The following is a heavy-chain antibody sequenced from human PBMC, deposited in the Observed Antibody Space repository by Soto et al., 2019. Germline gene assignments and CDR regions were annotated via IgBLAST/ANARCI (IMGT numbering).Heavy chain of an antibody. D-gene: IGHD2-2*01. CDR2: IYYSGST. J-gene: IGHJ5*02. CDR3: ATFPYCISTSCHHVTNWFDP. Sequence: ETLSLTCTVSGGSGSGGGTSGSWIRQPPGKGLKWIGYIYYSGSTNYNPSLKSRVTISVDTSKNQFSLKLSSVTAADTAVYYCATFPYCISTSCHHVTNWFDPWGQGTLVTVSS. CDR1: GGSGSGGGTS. V-gene: IGHV4-61*08.